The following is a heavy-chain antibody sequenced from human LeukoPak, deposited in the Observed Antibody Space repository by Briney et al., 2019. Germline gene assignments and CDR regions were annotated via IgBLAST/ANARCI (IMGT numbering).Heavy chain of an antibody. CDR2: IYYSGST. Sequence: PSETLSLTCTVSGGSISSYYWSWIRQPPGKGLEWIGYIYYSGSTNYNPSLKSRVTISVDTSKNQFSLKLSSVTAADPAVYYCARYPAGNWDAFDIWGQGTMVTVSS. CDR3: ARYPAGNWDAFDI. V-gene: IGHV4-59*01. CDR1: GGSISSYY. J-gene: IGHJ3*02. D-gene: IGHD1-1*01.